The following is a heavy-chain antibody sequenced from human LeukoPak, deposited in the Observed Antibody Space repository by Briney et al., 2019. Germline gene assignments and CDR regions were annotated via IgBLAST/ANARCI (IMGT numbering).Heavy chain of an antibody. CDR2: INPSGGST. CDR3: ARAMPSRGYYYDFWSGYEFYAFDI. J-gene: IGHJ3*02. V-gene: IGHV1-46*01. Sequence: ASVKVSCKASGYTFTSYYMHWVRQAPGQGLEWMGIINPSGGSTSYAQKFQGRVTMTRDTSTGTVYMELSSLRSEDTAVYYCARAMPSRGYYYDFWSGYEFYAFDIWGQGAMVTVSS. D-gene: IGHD3-3*01. CDR1: GYTFTSYY.